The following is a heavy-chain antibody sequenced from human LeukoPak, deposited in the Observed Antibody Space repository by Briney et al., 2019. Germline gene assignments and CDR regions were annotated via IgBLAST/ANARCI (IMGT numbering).Heavy chain of an antibody. Sequence: SGGSLRLSCAASGFTFRSYEMNWVRQAPGKGLEWVSYISSSGSTIYYADSVKGRFTISRDNAKNSLYLQMNSLRAEDTAVYYCARLDYDFWSGYYNPPEYYYYMDVWGKGTTVTVSS. CDR1: GFTFRSYE. V-gene: IGHV3-48*03. CDR3: ARLDYDFWSGYYNPPEYYYYMDV. D-gene: IGHD3-3*01. J-gene: IGHJ6*03. CDR2: ISSSGSTI.